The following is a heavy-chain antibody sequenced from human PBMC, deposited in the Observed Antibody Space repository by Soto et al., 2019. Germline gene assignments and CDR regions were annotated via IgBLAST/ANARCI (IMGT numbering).Heavy chain of an antibody. D-gene: IGHD3-10*01. J-gene: IGHJ4*02. CDR2: FRSSGDDGTT. Sequence: GGSLRLSCAASGFTFSSYSMSWVRQAPGKGLEWVSGFRSSGDDGTTYYAGSVKGRFTISRDNSKNTLFLQMNSLRAEDTAIYYCAKKVNSGSGSQDFDYWGQGTLVTVSS. CDR1: GFTFSSYS. V-gene: IGHV3-23*01. CDR3: AKKVNSGSGSQDFDY.